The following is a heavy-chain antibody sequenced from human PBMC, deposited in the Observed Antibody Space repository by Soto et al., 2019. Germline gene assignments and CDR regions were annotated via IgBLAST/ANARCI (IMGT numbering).Heavy chain of an antibody. Sequence: QVQLVQSGAEMKEPGSSVKVSCQSSGGTFNTYAMNWVRQAPGHGPEWMGDISPMFGAANYAPKFQGRVTITADESTGTSYMQLSSLTSEDTALYFCAREVQVHTPAFVYWGQGTLVTVSS. D-gene: IGHD3-10*01. J-gene: IGHJ4*02. V-gene: IGHV1-69*19. CDR2: ISPMFGAA. CDR1: GGTFNTYA. CDR3: AREVQVHTPAFVY.